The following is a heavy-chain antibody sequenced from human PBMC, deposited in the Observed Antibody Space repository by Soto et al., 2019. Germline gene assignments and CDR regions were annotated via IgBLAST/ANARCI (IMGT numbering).Heavy chain of an antibody. D-gene: IGHD7-27*01. CDR1: VASIGSGSYY. CDR3: ARLTTIITGAFDD. Sequence: PSETLSLTCTVSVASIGSGSYYWSWIRQYPGEGLVWIGHIYDSGRTYYNPSLESRVSISIDTSKNEFSLTLTSVTAADTAVYYCARLTTIITGAFDDWGLGTVVTVSS. V-gene: IGHV4-31*03. J-gene: IGHJ4*02. CDR2: IYDSGRT.